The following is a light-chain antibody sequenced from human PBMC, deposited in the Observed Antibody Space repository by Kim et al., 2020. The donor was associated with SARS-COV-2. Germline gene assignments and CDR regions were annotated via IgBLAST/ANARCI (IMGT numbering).Light chain of an antibody. CDR2: STN. CDR1: TGAVTGGHY. CDR3: LLYYGGPRV. Sequence: PGETVTLTCASSTGAVTGGHYANWFQQKPGQPPRTVIYSTNNTHSWTPARCSGYLLGGKAALTLTGVEPEDDADYYCLLYYGGPRVFGGGTQLTVL. V-gene: IGLV7-43*01. J-gene: IGLJ3*02.